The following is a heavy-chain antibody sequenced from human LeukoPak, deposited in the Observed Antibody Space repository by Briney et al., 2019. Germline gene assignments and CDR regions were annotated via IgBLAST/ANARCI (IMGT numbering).Heavy chain of an antibody. J-gene: IGHJ4*02. CDR2: INQDGRVT. CDR3: AGGISSSGGLEF. Sequence: GGSLRLSCSASGFSLSTYWMNWVRQGPGKGLEWVANINQDGRVTHYADSVRGRFTISRDNAKNSLYLQMDSLRAEDTAVYYCAGGISSSGGLEFWGQGTLVTVSS. CDR1: GFSLSTYW. V-gene: IGHV3-7*03. D-gene: IGHD6-6*01.